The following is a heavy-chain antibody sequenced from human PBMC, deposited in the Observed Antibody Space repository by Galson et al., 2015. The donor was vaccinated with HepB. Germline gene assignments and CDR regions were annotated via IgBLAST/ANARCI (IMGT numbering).Heavy chain of an antibody. J-gene: IGHJ4*02. V-gene: IGHV3-11*05. Sequence: SLRLSCAASGFTFSDYYMSWIRQAPGKGLEWVSYISSSSSYTNYADSVKGRFTISRDNAKNSLYLQMNSLRAEDTAVYYCARDGLDSSVSGRADYWGQGTLVTVSS. CDR3: ARDGLDSSVSGRADY. D-gene: IGHD3-22*01. CDR2: ISSSSSYT. CDR1: GFTFSDYY.